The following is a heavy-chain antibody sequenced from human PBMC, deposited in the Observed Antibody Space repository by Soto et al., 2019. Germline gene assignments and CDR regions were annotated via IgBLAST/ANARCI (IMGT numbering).Heavy chain of an antibody. CDR3: ARDQGFTMVRGVINRFDP. Sequence: QVQLVQSGAEVKKPGSSVKVSCKASGGTFSSYAISWVRQAPGQGLEWMGGIIPIFGTANYAQKFQGRVTITADESTSTAYMELSRLRSEDTAVYYCARDQGFTMVRGVINRFDPWGQGTLVTVSS. CDR2: IIPIFGTA. J-gene: IGHJ5*02. D-gene: IGHD3-10*01. CDR1: GGTFSSYA. V-gene: IGHV1-69*12.